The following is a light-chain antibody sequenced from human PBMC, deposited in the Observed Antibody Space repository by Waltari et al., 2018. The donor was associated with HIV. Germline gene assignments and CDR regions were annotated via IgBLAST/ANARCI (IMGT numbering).Light chain of an antibody. Sequence: DVVLTQSPVSLPVILGQAAVMTCQSDRSLVSRDGDTYLHWFQQIAGQAPRRLFHKVFRRDSGVPDRFSASGSGSNFTLTISRVEAEDVALYYCMQNSHWPRTFGPGTKAEI. CDR2: KVF. CDR1: RSLVSRDGDTY. CDR3: MQNSHWPRT. V-gene: IGKV2-30*01. J-gene: IGKJ1*01.